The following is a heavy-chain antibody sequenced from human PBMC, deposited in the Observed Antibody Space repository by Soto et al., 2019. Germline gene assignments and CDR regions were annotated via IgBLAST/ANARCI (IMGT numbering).Heavy chain of an antibody. CDR1: GGSISSGGYS. CDR2: IFHSGNT. CDR3: ARRGVDSSMDTVIAFDI. V-gene: IGHV4-30-2*01. D-gene: IGHD5-18*01. J-gene: IGHJ3*02. Sequence: QLQLQESGSGLVKPSQTLSLTCAVYGGSISSGGYSWSWIRQPPGKGLEWIGYIFHSGNTYYNPSLNSRGTISVDRSKNQLSLMLRYVTAAGTAVYYCARRGVDSSMDTVIAFDIWGQGTMVTVS.